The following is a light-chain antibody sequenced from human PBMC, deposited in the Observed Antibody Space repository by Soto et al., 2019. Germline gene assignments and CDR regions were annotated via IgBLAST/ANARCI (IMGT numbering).Light chain of an antibody. CDR2: QVS. J-gene: IGLJ1*01. Sequence: QSALTQPASVSGSPGQSISISCTGATSDIGNYNYFSWYQQHPGKAPKLIIYQVSNRPSGVSNRFSGSKSGNTASLTIPGLQADDEADYFCSTYTGSNTPYVFGTGTKVTVL. V-gene: IGLV2-14*01. CDR3: STYTGSNTPYV. CDR1: TSDIGNYNY.